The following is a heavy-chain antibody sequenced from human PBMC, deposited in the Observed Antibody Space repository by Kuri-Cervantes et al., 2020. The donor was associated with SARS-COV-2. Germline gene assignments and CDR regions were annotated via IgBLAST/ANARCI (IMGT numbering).Heavy chain of an antibody. CDR3: ARDNILYSGSGFDL. V-gene: IGHV4-59*01. CDR1: GASIRRYY. CDR2: IYYSGST. D-gene: IGHD1-26*01. Sequence: SETLSLTCTVSGASIRRYYWSWLRQPPGKGLEWLGYIYYSGSTNYNPSLNGRATMSVDTSKNQISLRLSSVTAADTAVYYCARDNILYSGSGFDLWGQGTPVTVSS. J-gene: IGHJ4*02.